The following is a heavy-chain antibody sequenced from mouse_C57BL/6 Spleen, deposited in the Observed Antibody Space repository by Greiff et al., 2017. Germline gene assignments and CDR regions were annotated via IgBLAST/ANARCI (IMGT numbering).Heavy chain of an antibody. CDR2: IDPEDGDT. CDR1: GFNIKDYY. CDR3: TRGYYSNYLFAY. V-gene: IGHV14-1*01. Sequence: EVQLQQSGAELVRPGASVKLSCTASGFNIKDYYMHWVKQRPEQGLEWIGRIDPEDGDTEYAPKFQGKDTMTADTSSNTAYLQLSSLTSEDTAVYYCTRGYYSNYLFAYWGQGTLVTVSA. D-gene: IGHD2-5*01. J-gene: IGHJ3*01.